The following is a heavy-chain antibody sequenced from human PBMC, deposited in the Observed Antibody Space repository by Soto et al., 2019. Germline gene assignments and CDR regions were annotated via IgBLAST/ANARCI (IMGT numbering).Heavy chain of an antibody. Sequence: ASVKVSCKASGYTFTSYGISWVRQAPGQGLEWMGWISAYNGNTNYAQKLQGRVTMTTDTSTSTAYMELRSLRSDDTAVYYCASGPSSGWTPLHHYFDYWGQGTLVTVSS. CDR2: ISAYNGNT. D-gene: IGHD6-19*01. V-gene: IGHV1-18*01. CDR1: GYTFTSYG. J-gene: IGHJ4*02. CDR3: ASGPSSGWTPLHHYFDY.